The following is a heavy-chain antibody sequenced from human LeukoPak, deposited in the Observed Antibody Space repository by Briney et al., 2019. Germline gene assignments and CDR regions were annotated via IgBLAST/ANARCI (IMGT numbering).Heavy chain of an antibody. D-gene: IGHD5-12*01. CDR3: ASSEATTTPPPYGMDV. CDR1: GYTFTGYH. CDR2: INPNSGDT. Sequence: ASVKVSCKASGYTFTGYHMHWVRQAPGQGLEWMGRINPNSGDTNFAQKFQGRVTMTRDTSISTAYMELSRLRSDDTAVYYCASSEATTTPPPYGMDVWGQGTTVTVSS. J-gene: IGHJ6*02. V-gene: IGHV1-2*06.